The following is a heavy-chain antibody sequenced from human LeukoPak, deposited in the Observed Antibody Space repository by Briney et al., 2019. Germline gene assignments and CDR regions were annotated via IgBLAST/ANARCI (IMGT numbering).Heavy chain of an antibody. D-gene: IGHD5-12*01. CDR1: GSSISSGGHS. CDR2: IYQSGST. V-gene: IGHV4-30-2*01. CDR3: ANRGGYDRFDY. J-gene: IGHJ4*02. Sequence: PSETLSLTCAVSGSSISSGGHSWSWIRQPPGTGLEWIGYIYQSGSTYYNPSLKSRVTISVDGSKNQFSLTLTSVTAADTAVYYCANRGGYDRFDYWGQGTLVTVSS.